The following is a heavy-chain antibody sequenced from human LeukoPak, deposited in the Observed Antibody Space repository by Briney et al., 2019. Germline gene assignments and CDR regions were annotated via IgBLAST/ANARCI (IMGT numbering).Heavy chain of an antibody. CDR3: GRGPYCSGATCYSQYFDY. J-gene: IGHJ4*02. D-gene: IGHD2-15*01. V-gene: IGHV1-18*01. Sequence: ASVKVSCKASGYTFITYGISWVRQAPGQGLEWMGWISAYNGDTKDSQKLQGRVTMTTDTSTSTAYMELRSLRSDDTAVYYCGRGPYCSGATCYSQYFDYWGQGTLVTVSS. CDR2: ISAYNGDT. CDR1: GYTFITYG.